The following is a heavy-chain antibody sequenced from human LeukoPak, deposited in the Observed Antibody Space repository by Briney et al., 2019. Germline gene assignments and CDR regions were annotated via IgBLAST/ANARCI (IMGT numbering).Heavy chain of an antibody. D-gene: IGHD5-18*01. CDR2: IYYSGST. Sequence: PSETLSLTCTVSGYSISSGYYWGWIRQPPGKGLEWIGYIYYSGSTNYNPSLKSRVTISVDTSKNQFSLKLSSVAAADTAVYYCARTLGGYSYGYNYYYYYMDVWGKGTTVTVSS. CDR1: GYSISSGYY. CDR3: ARTLGGYSYGYNYYYYYMDV. J-gene: IGHJ6*03. V-gene: IGHV4-61*01.